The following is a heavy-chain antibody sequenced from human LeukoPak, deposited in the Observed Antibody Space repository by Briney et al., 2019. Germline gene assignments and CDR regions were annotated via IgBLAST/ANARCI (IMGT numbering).Heavy chain of an antibody. CDR3: ARGRHWYFDL. J-gene: IGHJ2*01. Sequence: SETLSLTCTVSGGSISSGDYYWSWIRQPPGKGLEWIGYIYYSGSTYYNPSLKSRVIISVDTSKNQFSLKLSSVTAADTAVYYCARGRHWYFDLWGRGTLVTVSS. CDR2: IYYSGST. V-gene: IGHV4-30-4*01. CDR1: GGSISSGDYY.